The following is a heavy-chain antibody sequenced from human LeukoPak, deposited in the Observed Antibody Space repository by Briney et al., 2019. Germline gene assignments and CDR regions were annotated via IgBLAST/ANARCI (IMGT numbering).Heavy chain of an antibody. CDR1: GGSVSSGSYY. V-gene: IGHV4-61*01. D-gene: IGHD2-15*01. CDR2: IYYSGST. J-gene: IGHJ3*02. Sequence: SETLSLTCTVSGGSVSSGSYYWSWIRQPPGKGLEWIGYIYYSGSTYYNPSLKSRVTISVDTSKSQFSLKLSSVTAADTAVYYCARDTEYCSGGSCYSEIDAFDIWGQGTMVTVSS. CDR3: ARDTEYCSGGSCYSEIDAFDI.